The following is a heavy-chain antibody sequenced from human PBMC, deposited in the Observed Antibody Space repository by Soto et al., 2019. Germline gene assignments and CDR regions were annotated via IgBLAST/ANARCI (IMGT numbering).Heavy chain of an antibody. CDR1: GGSISSGGYY. Sequence: TSETLSLTCTVSGGSISSGGYYWSWIRQHPGTGLEWIGHISYSGSTNYNPSLKSRVTISVDTSKNQFSLKLSSVTAADTAVYYCARHGGGTGTAMVSIGRNYYYGMDVWGQGTTVPVSS. CDR3: ARHGGGTGTAMVSIGRNYYYGMDV. CDR2: ISYSGST. D-gene: IGHD5-18*01. V-gene: IGHV4-61*08. J-gene: IGHJ6*02.